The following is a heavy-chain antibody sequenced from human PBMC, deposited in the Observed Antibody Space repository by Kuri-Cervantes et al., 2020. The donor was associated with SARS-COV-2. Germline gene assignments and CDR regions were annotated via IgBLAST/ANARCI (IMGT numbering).Heavy chain of an antibody. CDR1: GYTFTGYY. J-gene: IGHJ4*02. V-gene: IGHV1-2*02. D-gene: IGHD6-13*01. Sequence: ASVKVSCKASGYTFTGYYMHWVRQAPGQGLEWMGWINPNSGGTNYAQKFQGRVTMTRDTSISTAYMELSRLRSDDTAVYYCARDRRALIAAAGPPDYWGQGTLVTVSS. CDR3: ARDRRALIAAAGPPDY. CDR2: INPNSGGT.